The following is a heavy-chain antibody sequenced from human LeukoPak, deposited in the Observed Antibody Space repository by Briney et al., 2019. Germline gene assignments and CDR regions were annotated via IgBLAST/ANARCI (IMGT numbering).Heavy chain of an antibody. CDR2: INTDGSST. J-gene: IGHJ4*02. CDR1: GFTLSSYW. D-gene: IGHD3-16*02. Sequence: GGSLRLSCAASGFTLSSYWMHWVRQAPGKGLVWVSRINTDGSSTTYVDSVKGRFTISRDNAKNALYLQMNSLRAEDTAVYYCARELSREKDYWGQGTLVTVSS. CDR3: ARELSREKDY. V-gene: IGHV3-74*01.